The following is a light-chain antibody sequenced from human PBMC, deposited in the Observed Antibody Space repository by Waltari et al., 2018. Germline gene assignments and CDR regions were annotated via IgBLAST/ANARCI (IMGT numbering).Light chain of an antibody. CDR2: KDS. J-gene: IGLJ3*02. CDR1: VLSRQY. V-gene: IGLV3-27*01. CDR3: YSAADNNLRV. Sequence: SYELTQPSSVSVSPGHTARLTCSGDVLSRQYVRWFQQKPGQAPVLVIYKDSERPSGIPERFSGSSSGTTVTLTISGAQVEDEADYYCYSAADNNLRVFGGGTKLTVL.